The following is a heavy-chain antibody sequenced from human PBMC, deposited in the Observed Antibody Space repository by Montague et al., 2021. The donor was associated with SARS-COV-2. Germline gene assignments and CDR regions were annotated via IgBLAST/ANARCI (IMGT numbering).Heavy chain of an antibody. CDR1: GGSISSSSYY. D-gene: IGHD3-10*01. CDR2: IFYSGST. Sequence: SETLSLTCTVSGGSISSSSYYWGWIRQPPGKGLEWIGSIFYSGSTDYNPSLKSRVTISVYTSKNQFSLKLGSVTAADTAVYYCASMVRAQVYYFDYWGQGTLVTVSS. CDR3: ASMVRAQVYYFDY. V-gene: IGHV4-39*01. J-gene: IGHJ4*02.